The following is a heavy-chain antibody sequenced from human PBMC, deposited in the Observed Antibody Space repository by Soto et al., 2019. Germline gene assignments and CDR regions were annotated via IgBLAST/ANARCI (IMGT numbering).Heavy chain of an antibody. CDR2: ISYDGSNK. Sequence: PGGSLRLSCAASGFTFSSYGMHWVRQAPGKGLEWVAVISYDGSNKYYADSVKGRFTISRDNSKNTLYLQMNSLRAEDTAVYYCAKDHMDIVVVPAARMNGMDVWGQGTTVTVSS. D-gene: IGHD2-2*03. CDR3: AKDHMDIVVVPAARMNGMDV. CDR1: GFTFSSYG. V-gene: IGHV3-30*18. J-gene: IGHJ6*02.